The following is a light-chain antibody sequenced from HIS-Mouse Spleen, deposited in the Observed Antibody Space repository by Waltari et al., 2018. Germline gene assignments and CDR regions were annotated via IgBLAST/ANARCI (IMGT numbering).Light chain of an antibody. CDR3: SSYAGSNNVV. V-gene: IGLV2-8*01. Sequence: QSALTQPASVSGSPGQSITISCTGTSSDVGGSNYVSWYQQHPGKAPKLMIYEVSKRPSGVPDRFSGSKSGNTASLTVSGLQAEDEADYYCSSYAGSNNVVFGGGTKLTVL. CDR2: EVS. J-gene: IGLJ2*01. CDR1: SSDVGGSNY.